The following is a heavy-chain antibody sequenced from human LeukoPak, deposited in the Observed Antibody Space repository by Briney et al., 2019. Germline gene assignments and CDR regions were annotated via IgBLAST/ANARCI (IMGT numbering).Heavy chain of an antibody. Sequence: GGSLRLSCAASGFTFSDYPMHWVRQAPGKGLQYVSAITSNGGTTYYANSVKGRFTISRDNSKNTLHLQMGSLRTEDTAVYFCARGDGGKYDYWGQGTLVTVSS. D-gene: IGHD5-24*01. CDR3: ARGDGGKYDY. J-gene: IGHJ4*02. CDR2: ITSNGGTT. V-gene: IGHV3-64*01. CDR1: GFTFSDYP.